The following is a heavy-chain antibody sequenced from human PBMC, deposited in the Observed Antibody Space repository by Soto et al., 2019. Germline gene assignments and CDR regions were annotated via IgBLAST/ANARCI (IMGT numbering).Heavy chain of an antibody. Sequence: PSETLSLTXAVYGGSFSGYYWSWIRQPPGKGLEWIGEINHSGSTNYNPSLKSRVTISVDTSKNQFSLKLSSVTAADTAVYYCARSRTYTYYYDSSGYRANWFDPWGQGTLVTVSS. CDR1: GGSFSGYY. CDR3: ARSRTYTYYYDSSGYRANWFDP. V-gene: IGHV4-34*01. J-gene: IGHJ5*02. CDR2: INHSGST. D-gene: IGHD3-22*01.